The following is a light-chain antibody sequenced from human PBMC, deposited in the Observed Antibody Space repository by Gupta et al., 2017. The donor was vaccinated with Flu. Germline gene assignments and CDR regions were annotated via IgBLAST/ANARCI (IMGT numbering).Light chain of an antibody. J-gene: IGKJ1*01. V-gene: IGKV1-5*03. CDR1: ESIVGW. CDR3: QQDNDGRT. CDR2: EAS. Sequence: DIEMTQPPSTLSASVGDRVTVTCRDSESIVGWLAWYQQKPGQAPKLLLYEASSVERGVPSRFSGSGSGTEFTLTINGLQPDDSATYYWQQDNDGRTFGQGTKVEIK.